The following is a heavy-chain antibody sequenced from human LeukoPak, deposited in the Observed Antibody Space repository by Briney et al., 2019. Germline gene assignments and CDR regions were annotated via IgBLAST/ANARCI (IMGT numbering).Heavy chain of an antibody. V-gene: IGHV3-48*01. CDR2: ISSSTTTI. J-gene: IGHJ4*02. CDR1: GFTFSTSS. CDR3: ARGGITIYGVIVN. D-gene: IGHD3-3*01. Sequence: GSLRLSCAASGFTFSTSSMNWVRQAPGKGLEWVSYISSSTTTIDYADSVKGRFAVSRDNAKNSLYLQMYSLRAEDTAVYYCARGGITIYGVIVNWGQGILVTVSS.